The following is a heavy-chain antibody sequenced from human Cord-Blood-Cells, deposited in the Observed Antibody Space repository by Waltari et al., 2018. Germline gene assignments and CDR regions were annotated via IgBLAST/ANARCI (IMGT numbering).Heavy chain of an antibody. Sequence: EVQLVVSGGGLVQPGGSLRLSCAASGLTFSRYWISWVRQAPGKGLEWVANIKQDGSEKYYVDSVKGRFTISRDNAKNSLYLQMNSLRAEDTAVYYCARGLAGDDAFDIWSQGTMVTVSS. CDR2: IKQDGSEK. J-gene: IGHJ3*02. CDR1: GLTFSRYW. D-gene: IGHD2-21*01. CDR3: ARGLAGDDAFDI. V-gene: IGHV3-7*01.